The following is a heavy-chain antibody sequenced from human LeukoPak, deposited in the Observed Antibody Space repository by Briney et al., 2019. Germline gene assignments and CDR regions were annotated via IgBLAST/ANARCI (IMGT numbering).Heavy chain of an antibody. Sequence: SETLSLTCTVSGGSIRSYYWSWIRQPPGKGLEWIGYIYYSGSTNYNPPLKSRVTISVDTSKNQFSLKLRSVTAADTAVYYRARRTRPIGMDVWGQGPTVTVSS. CDR2: IYYSGST. J-gene: IGHJ6*02. D-gene: IGHD6-25*01. CDR1: GGSIRSYY. V-gene: IGHV4-59*08. CDR3: ARRTRPIGMDV.